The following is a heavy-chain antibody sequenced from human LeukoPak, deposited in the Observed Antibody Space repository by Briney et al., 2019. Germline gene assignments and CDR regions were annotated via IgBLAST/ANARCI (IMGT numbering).Heavy chain of an antibody. Sequence: PGGSLRLSCVASGFTFSSYAMNWDRQAPGKGLEWVSTITANGGRTYYADSAKGRFTISRDNAKNTLYLQMNSLRAEDTAVYYCAREGTTIFGVVIEWGQGTLVTVSS. CDR1: GFTFSSYA. J-gene: IGHJ4*02. V-gene: IGHV3-23*01. CDR3: AREGTTIFGVVIE. CDR2: ITANGGRT. D-gene: IGHD3-3*01.